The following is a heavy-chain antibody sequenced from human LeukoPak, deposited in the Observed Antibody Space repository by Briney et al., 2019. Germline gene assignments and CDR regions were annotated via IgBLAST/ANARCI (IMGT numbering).Heavy chain of an antibody. J-gene: IGHJ4*02. CDR2: ISYDGSNK. D-gene: IGHD1-26*01. CDR1: GFTFSSYG. V-gene: IGHV3-30*18. CDR3: AKDRLGQTPYYFDY. Sequence: GRSLRLSCAASGFTFSSYGMRWVRQAPGKGLEWVAVISYDGSNKYYADSVKGRFTISRDDSKNTLYLQMNSLRAEDTAVYYCAKDRLGQTPYYFDYWGQGTLVTVSS.